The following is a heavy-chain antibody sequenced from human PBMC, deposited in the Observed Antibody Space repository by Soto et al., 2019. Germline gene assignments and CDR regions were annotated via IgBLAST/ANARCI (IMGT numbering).Heavy chain of an antibody. CDR1: GFTFSSQG. CDR3: AKDVPDSSRIQYFQH. V-gene: IGHV3-30*18. Sequence: QVQLVESGGGVVQPGRSLRLSCEASGFTFSSQGMHWVRQAPGKGLEWLAFISDDGRHKYYADSVKGRFTISRDNSKNTLYLQMNSLRTEDTAVYYCAKDVPDSSRIQYFQHWGQGTLVIVSS. J-gene: IGHJ1*01. D-gene: IGHD3-22*01. CDR2: ISDDGRHK.